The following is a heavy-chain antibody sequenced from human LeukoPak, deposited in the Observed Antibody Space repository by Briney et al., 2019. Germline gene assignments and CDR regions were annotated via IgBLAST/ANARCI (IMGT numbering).Heavy chain of an antibody. CDR2: MYYSRSP. J-gene: IGHJ4*02. D-gene: IGHD3-3*01. CDR1: GGSIRSNF. V-gene: IGHV4-59*01. CDR3: ARSWGDDLWSGYYYYDY. Sequence: SETLSLTCTVSGGSIRSNFWTWIRQPPGNGLEWIGYMYYSRSPNYNPSLKSRVTISVDTSKNQFSLKLSSVTAADTDVYYCARSWGDDLWSGYYYYDYWGQGTLVTVSS.